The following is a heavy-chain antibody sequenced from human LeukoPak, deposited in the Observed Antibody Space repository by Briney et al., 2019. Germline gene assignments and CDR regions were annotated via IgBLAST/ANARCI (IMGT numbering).Heavy chain of an antibody. V-gene: IGHV3-11*01. CDR2: ISSSGSTI. Sequence: KPGGSPRLSCAASGFTFSDYYMSWIRQAPGKGLEWVSYISSSGSTIYYADSVKGRFTISRDDAKNSLYLQMNSLRAEDTAVYSCARVLGGVAGNYYYYYMDVWGKGTTVTVSS. D-gene: IGHD6-19*01. CDR3: ARVLGGVAGNYYYYYMDV. J-gene: IGHJ6*03. CDR1: GFTFSDYY.